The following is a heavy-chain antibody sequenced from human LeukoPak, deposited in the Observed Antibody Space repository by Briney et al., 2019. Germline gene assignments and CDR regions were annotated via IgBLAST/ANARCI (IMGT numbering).Heavy chain of an antibody. Sequence: GGSLRLSCAASGFTFSSYAMHWVRQAPGKGLEYVSVISSNGGSTYYANSVKGRFTISRDNSKNTLYLQMNSLRAEDTAVYYCANYESSGSCYTGRYLDYWGQGTLVTVSS. V-gene: IGHV3-64*01. CDR1: GFTFSSYA. D-gene: IGHD1-26*01. J-gene: IGHJ4*02. CDR3: ANYESSGSCYTGRYLDY. CDR2: ISSNGGST.